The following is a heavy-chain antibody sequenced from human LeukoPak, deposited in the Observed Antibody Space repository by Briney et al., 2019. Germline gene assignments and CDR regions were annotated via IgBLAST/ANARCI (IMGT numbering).Heavy chain of an antibody. D-gene: IGHD3-16*01. CDR3: ARVPWPYYFDY. J-gene: IGHJ4*02. V-gene: IGHV1-2*02. Sequence: ASVKVPCKASGYTFTDYYIHWVRQAPGQGLEWMGWINPNSGGTYYVQKFQGRVTMTRDTSISTAYMDLSRLGSDDTAVFYCARVPWPYYFDYWGQGTLVTVSS. CDR1: GYTFTDYY. CDR2: INPNSGGT.